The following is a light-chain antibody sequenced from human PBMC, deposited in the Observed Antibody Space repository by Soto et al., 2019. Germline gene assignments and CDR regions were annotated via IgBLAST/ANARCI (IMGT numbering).Light chain of an antibody. CDR1: SNDIGGYNY. CDR3: SSYTGSITPVV. Sequence: QSVLTQPASVSGSPGQSITISCTGTSNDIGGYNYVSWYQQHPGKAPKLMIYEVSNRPSGVSNRFSGSKSGNTASLTISGLQTEDEDDYYCSSYTGSITPVVFGGGTKLTVL. J-gene: IGLJ2*01. V-gene: IGLV2-14*01. CDR2: EVS.